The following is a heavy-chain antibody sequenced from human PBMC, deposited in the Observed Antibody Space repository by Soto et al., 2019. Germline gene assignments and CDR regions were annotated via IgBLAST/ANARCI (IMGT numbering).Heavy chain of an antibody. D-gene: IGHD3-10*01. J-gene: IGHJ5*02. Sequence: ASVKVSCKVSGYTRTELSMHWVRQAPGKGLEWMGGFDPEDGETIYAQKFQGRVTMTEDTSTDTAYMELNSLRSEDTAVYYCATVKSQITMVRGVIKPYNWFDPWG. V-gene: IGHV1-24*01. CDR1: GYTRTELS. CDR2: FDPEDGET. CDR3: ATVKSQITMVRGVIKPYNWFDP.